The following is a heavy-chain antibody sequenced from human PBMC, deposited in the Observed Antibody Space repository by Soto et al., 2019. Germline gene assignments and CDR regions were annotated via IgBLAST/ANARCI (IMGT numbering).Heavy chain of an antibody. CDR3: ARDVAHGYTENV. J-gene: IGHJ3*01. Sequence: SQTLCLTCTVSGGSVGSGGDYYSWNHQPPGKGLEWIGYIYDSGITNYTPSLKGRVTMSLDRSNNQVSLKLSSVTAADTAVYFCARDVAHGYTENVWGQGTMVTV. V-gene: IGHV4-30-4*08. D-gene: IGHD5-18*01. CDR2: IYDSGIT. CDR1: GGSVGSGGDY.